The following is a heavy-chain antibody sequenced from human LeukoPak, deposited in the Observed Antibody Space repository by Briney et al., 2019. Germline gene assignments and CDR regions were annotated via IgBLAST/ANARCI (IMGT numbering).Heavy chain of an antibody. D-gene: IGHD2-15*01. CDR2: IYYSGST. V-gene: IGHV4-39*07. CDR3: AGATGYCSGGSCYTIFDY. CDR1: GGSISSSSYY. Sequence: PSETLSLTCTVSGGSISSSSYYWGWIRQPPGKGLEWIGSIYYSGSTYYNPSLKSRVTISVDTSKNQFSLKLSSVTAADTAVYYCAGATGYCSGGSCYTIFDYWGQGTLVTVSS. J-gene: IGHJ4*02.